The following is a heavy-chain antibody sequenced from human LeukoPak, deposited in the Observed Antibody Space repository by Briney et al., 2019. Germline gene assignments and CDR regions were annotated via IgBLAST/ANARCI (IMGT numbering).Heavy chain of an antibody. J-gene: IGHJ4*02. CDR3: ARRRDSGSLQHFDY. CDR2: ISSSSSYL. V-gene: IGHV3-21*01. D-gene: IGHD1-26*01. CDR1: GFTLSSYN. Sequence: GGSLRLSCAASGFTLSSYNMNWVRQAPGKGLEWVSSISSSSSYLFFADSVKGRFAISRDNTKNSLYLQMNSLRAEDTAVYYCARRRDSGSLQHFDYWGQGTLVTVSS.